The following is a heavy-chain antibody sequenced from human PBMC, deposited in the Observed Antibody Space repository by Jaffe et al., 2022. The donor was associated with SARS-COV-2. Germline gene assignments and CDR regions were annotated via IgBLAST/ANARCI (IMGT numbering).Heavy chain of an antibody. Sequence: QVQLVQSGAEVKKPGASVKVSCKASGYTFTSYYMHWVRQAPGQGLEWMGIINPSGGSTSYAQKLQGRVTMTRDTSTSTVYMELSSLRSEDTAVYYCATTKEEYGSGSYGQFDPWGQGTLVTVSS. CDR3: ATTKEEYGSGSYGQFDP. CDR1: GYTFTSYY. D-gene: IGHD3-10*01. V-gene: IGHV1-46*04. J-gene: IGHJ5*02. CDR2: INPSGGST.